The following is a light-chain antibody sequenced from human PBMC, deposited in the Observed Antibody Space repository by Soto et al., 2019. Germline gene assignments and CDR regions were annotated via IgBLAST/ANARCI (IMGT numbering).Light chain of an antibody. Sequence: SSSTGDIVTITCRASQGISSYLAWYQQKPGKAPKLLIYAASTLQSGVPSRFSGSGSGTDFTLTISCLQSEDFATYYCQQYYSYPPTFGGGTKVDIK. CDR1: QGISSY. CDR3: QQYYSYPPT. V-gene: IGKV1-8*01. J-gene: IGKJ4*01. CDR2: AAS.